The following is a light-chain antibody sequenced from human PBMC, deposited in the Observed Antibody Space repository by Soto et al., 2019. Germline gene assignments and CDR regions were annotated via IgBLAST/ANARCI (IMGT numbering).Light chain of an antibody. CDR1: SSNIGSNY. Sequence: QSVLTQPPSASGTPGQRVTISCSGSSSNIGSNYVYWYQQLPGTAPKLLIYRNNQRPSGVPDRFSGSKSGTSASLAISGLRSEDEDDYDYACWDDSLSAPLVFGGGTKLTVL. CDR2: RNN. J-gene: IGLJ3*02. V-gene: IGLV1-47*01. CDR3: ACWDDSLSAPLV.